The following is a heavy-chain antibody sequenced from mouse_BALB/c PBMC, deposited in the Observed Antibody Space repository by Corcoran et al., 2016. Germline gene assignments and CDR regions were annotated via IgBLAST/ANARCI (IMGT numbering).Heavy chain of an antibody. CDR2: INPYNGGT. J-gene: IGHJ3*01. V-gene: IGHV1-18*01. CDR3: ARDYYGSSYVFAY. Sequence: EVQLQQSGPELVKPGASMKISCKASGYSFTGYTMNWVKQSHGKNLEWIGLINPYNGGTSYNQKFKGKATLTVEKSSSTAYMERLSLTSEDSAVYYCARDYYGSSYVFAYWGQGTLVTVSA. D-gene: IGHD1-1*01. CDR1: GYSFTGYT.